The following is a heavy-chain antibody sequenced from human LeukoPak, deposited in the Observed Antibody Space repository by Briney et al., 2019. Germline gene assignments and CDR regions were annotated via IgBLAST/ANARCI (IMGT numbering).Heavy chain of an antibody. D-gene: IGHD6-13*01. CDR3: ARGGYTSLDY. CDR2: INPSGGSP. V-gene: IGHV1-46*01. Sequence: ASVKVSCKASGYTFTSYFMHWVRQAPGQGLEWMGIINPSGGSPNYAQKFQGRVTMTRDTSTSTVYMELSSLRSEDTAVYFCARGGYTSLDYWGQGTLVTVSS. J-gene: IGHJ4*02. CDR1: GYTFTSYF.